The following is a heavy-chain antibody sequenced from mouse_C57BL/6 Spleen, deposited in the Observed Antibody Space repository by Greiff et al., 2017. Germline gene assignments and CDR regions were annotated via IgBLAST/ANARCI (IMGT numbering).Heavy chain of an antibody. CDR3: TRGEIYYGNYGAMDY. J-gene: IGHJ4*01. Sequence: EVMLVESGEGLVKPGGSLKLSCAASGFTFSSYAMSWVRQTPEKRLEWVAYISSGGDYIYYADTVKGRFTISRDNARNTLYLQMSSLKSEDTAMYYWTRGEIYYGNYGAMDYWGQGTSVTVSS. V-gene: IGHV5-9-1*02. CDR1: GFTFSSYA. CDR2: ISSGGDYI. D-gene: IGHD2-1*01.